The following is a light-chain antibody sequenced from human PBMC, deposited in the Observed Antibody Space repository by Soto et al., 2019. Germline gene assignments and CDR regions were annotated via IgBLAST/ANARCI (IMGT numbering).Light chain of an antibody. CDR1: QSISSY. J-gene: IGKJ4*01. Sequence: DIQMTQSPSSLSASVGDRVTITCRASQSISSYLNWYQQKPGKAPKLLIYAASSLQSGVPSRFSGSGSGTDFTLTISSLQPEYFATYYCQQSYSTLFTCGGGTKVEIK. V-gene: IGKV1-39*01. CDR3: QQSYSTLFT. CDR2: AAS.